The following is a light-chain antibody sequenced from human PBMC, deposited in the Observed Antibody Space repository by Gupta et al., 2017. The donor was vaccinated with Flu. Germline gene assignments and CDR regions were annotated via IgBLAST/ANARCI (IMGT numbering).Light chain of an antibody. V-gene: IGKV2D-29*01. CDR2: EIS. CDR1: QSLLHTNGKTF. Sequence: VTPGQPASISCKSSQSLLHTNGKTFFYWYLQKPGQPPQLLIYEISKRYFGVADRFSGSGSGTDFTLKISRVEAEDVGVYHCMQTIKLPYTFGQGTNLEIK. J-gene: IGKJ2*01. CDR3: MQTIKLPYT.